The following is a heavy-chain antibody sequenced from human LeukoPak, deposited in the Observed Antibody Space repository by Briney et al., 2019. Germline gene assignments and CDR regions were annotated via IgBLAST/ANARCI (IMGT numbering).Heavy chain of an antibody. D-gene: IGHD5-18*01. CDR3: ASARGSNYGSLGD. CDR2: ISYDGSNK. Sequence: GGSLRLSCAASGFTFSSYAMHWVRQAPGKGLEWVAVISYDGSNKYYADSVKGRFTISRDNSKNTLYLQMNSLRAEDTAVYYCASARGSNYGSLGDWGQGTLVAVSS. J-gene: IGHJ4*02. V-gene: IGHV3-30-3*01. CDR1: GFTFSSYA.